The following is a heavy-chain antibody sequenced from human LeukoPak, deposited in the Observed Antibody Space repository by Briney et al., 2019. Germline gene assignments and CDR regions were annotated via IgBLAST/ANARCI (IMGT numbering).Heavy chain of an antibody. CDR3: ARDPNPYYYYYGMDV. V-gene: IGHV4-39*07. CDR1: GGSISSRSYY. Sequence: SETLSLTCTVSGGSISSRSYYWGWVRQPPGKGLEWIGGIYYSGSTYYNPSLKSRVTISVDTSKNQFSLKLSSVTAADTAVYYCARDPNPYYYYYGMDVWGQGTTVTVSS. J-gene: IGHJ6*02. CDR2: IYYSGST.